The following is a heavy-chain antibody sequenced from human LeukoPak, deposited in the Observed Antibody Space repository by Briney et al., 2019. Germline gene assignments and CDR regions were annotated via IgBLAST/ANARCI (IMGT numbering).Heavy chain of an antibody. CDR3: ARFPTRDGSGSYYPNYFDY. J-gene: IGHJ4*02. CDR2: ISGSGGST. CDR1: GFTFSAHA. D-gene: IGHD3-10*01. Sequence: PGGSLRLSCAASGFTFSAHAMNWVRQAPGKGLEWVSAISGSGGSTYYADSVKGRFTISRDNSKNTLYLQMNSLRAEDTAVYYCARFPTRDGSGSYYPNYFDYWGQGTLVTVSS. V-gene: IGHV3-23*01.